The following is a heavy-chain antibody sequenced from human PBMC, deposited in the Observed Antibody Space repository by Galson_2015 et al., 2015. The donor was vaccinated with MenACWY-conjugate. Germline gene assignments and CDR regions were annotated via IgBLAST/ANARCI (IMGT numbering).Heavy chain of an antibody. CDR1: GFTFSSSS. D-gene: IGHD1-14*01. Sequence: SLRLSCAASGFTFSSSSMNWVRQAPGKGLAWVQYISSGSGSIYYADSVQGRFTISRDNAKNSLYLQMNSLRAEDTAVYYCARDPSFTGFDYWGQGTLVTVSS. CDR2: ISSGSGSI. CDR3: ARDPSFTGFDY. V-gene: IGHV3-48*01. J-gene: IGHJ4*02.